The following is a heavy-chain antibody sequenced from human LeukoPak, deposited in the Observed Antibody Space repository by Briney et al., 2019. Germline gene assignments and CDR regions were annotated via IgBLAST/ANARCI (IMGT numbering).Heavy chain of an antibody. CDR3: ARGVDFGVTTIDY. V-gene: IGHV5-51*01. J-gene: IGHJ4*02. CDR2: IYPGNSDT. D-gene: IGHD1-1*01. CDR1: GYSFITYW. Sequence: PGESLKISCKGSGYSFITYWIGWVRQMPGKGLEWMGVIYPGNSDTRYSPSFQGQVTISADKSITTAYLQWSSLKASDTAMYYCARGVDFGVTTIDYWGQGTLVTVSS.